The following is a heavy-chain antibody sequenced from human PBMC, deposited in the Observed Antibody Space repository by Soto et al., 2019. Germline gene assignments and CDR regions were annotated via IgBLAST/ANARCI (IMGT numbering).Heavy chain of an antibody. CDR1: GASISSSSYY. D-gene: IGHD2-21*02. V-gene: IGHV4-39*01. J-gene: IGHJ4*02. Sequence: SETLSLTCIVSGASISSSSYYGGGIRQPPGKGLEWIGSIYYSGRTYYNPSFKSRVTISIDTSKNQFSLKLSSVTATDTAVYYCARQRTTVVTQAYFDHWGQGALVTVSS. CDR3: ARQRTTVVTQAYFDH. CDR2: IYYSGRT.